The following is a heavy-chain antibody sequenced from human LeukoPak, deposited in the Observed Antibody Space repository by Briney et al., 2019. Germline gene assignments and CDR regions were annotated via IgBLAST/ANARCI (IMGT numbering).Heavy chain of an antibody. CDR2: IYSGGSGGT. J-gene: IGHJ5*02. Sequence: GGSLRLSCAASGFTVSSNYMNWVRQAPGKGLEWVSVIYSGGSGGTWFADSMKGRFTISRDNSKNTLYLQMNSLRAEDTAVYYCAKGSTSHWTWGQGTLVTVSS. CDR3: AKGSTSHWT. CDR1: GFTVSSNY. D-gene: IGHD1-1*01. V-gene: IGHV3-53*01.